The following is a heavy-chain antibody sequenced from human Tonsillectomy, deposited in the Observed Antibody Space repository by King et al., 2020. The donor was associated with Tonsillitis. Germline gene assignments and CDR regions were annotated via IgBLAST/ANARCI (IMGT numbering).Heavy chain of an antibody. CDR3: ATGGHAWANFDY. CDR1: GYSFTDYY. D-gene: IGHD5-12*01. J-gene: IGHJ4*02. CDR2: VDPEDGET. V-gene: IGHV1-69-2*01. Sequence: VQLVQSGAEVRKPGATVNISCKVSGYSFTDYYIHWVHQAPGKGLEWMGLVDPEDGETKYAEKFQGRVTITADTSTDTAYMELSSLRSEDTAVYYCATGGHAWANFDYWGQGTLVTVSS.